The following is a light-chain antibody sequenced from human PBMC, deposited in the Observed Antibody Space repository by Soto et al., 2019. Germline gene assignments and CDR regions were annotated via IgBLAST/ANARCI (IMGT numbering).Light chain of an antibody. CDR1: QGIRND. CDR3: LQDYNYPWT. J-gene: IGKJ1*01. Sequence: AIQMTQSPSSLSASVGDRVTITCRASQGIRNDLGWYQQKPGRAPKLLIYGASTLQSGVPSRFSGSGSGAAFPLTISSLQPEDFATYYCLQDYNYPWTFGQGTKVEIK. CDR2: GAS. V-gene: IGKV1-6*01.